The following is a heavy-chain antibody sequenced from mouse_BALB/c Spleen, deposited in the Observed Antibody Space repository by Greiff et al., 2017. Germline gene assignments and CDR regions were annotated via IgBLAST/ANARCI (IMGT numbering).Heavy chain of an antibody. V-gene: IGHV5-4*02. CDR2: ISDGGSYT. D-gene: IGHD2-10*02. J-gene: IGHJ4*01. CDR3: ARRYGNYGDYYAMDY. CDR1: GFTFSDYY. Sequence: EVKVVESGGGLVKPGGSLKLSCAASGFTFSDYYMYWVRQTPEKRLEWVATISDGGSYTYYPDSVKGRFTISRDNAKNNLYLQMSSLKSEDTAMYYCARRYGNYGDYYAMDYWGQGTSVTVSS.